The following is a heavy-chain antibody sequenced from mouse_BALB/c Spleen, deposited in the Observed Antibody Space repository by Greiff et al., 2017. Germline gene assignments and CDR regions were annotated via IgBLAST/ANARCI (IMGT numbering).Heavy chain of an antibody. Sequence: DVHLVESGGGLVKPGGSLKLSCAASGFTFSSYAMSWVRQTPEKRLEWVASISSGGSTYYPDSVKGRFTISRDNARNILYLQMSSLRSEDTAMYYCARGPGGAMDYWGQGTSVTVSS. V-gene: IGHV5-6-5*01. CDR1: GFTFSSYA. J-gene: IGHJ4*01. CDR2: ISSGGST. CDR3: ARGPGGAMDY.